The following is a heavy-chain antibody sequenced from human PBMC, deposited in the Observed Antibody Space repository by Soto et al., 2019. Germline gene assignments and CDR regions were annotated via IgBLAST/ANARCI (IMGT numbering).Heavy chain of an antibody. V-gene: IGHV5-51*03. CDR2: IYPGDSDT. CDR3: ARLTYYDILTGYYYYYGMDV. D-gene: IGHD3-9*01. J-gene: IGHJ6*02. CDR1: GYSFTSYW. Sequence: PGKSLKISCKGSGYSFTSYWIGWVRQMPGKGLEWMGIIYPGDSDTRYSPSFQGQVTISADKSISTAYLQWSSLKASDTAMYYCARLTYYDILTGYYYYYGMDVWGQGTTVTVSS.